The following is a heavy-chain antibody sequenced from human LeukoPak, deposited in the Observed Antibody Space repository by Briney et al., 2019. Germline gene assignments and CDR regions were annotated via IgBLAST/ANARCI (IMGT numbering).Heavy chain of an antibody. CDR3: ARIGEEADAFVI. J-gene: IGHJ3*02. V-gene: IGHV4-4*07. D-gene: IGHD2-21*01. CDR2: IYSSGST. CDR1: GGSLSSFY. Sequence: PSETPSLTCTVSGGSLSSFYWSWFRQPAGKGLEWIGRIYSSGSTNYNPSLKSRVTISLDTSKNQFSLKLSSVTAADTAVYYCARIGEEADAFVIWVEGTIVTVSS.